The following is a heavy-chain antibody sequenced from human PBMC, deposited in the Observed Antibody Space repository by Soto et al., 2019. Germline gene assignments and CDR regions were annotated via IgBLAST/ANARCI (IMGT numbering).Heavy chain of an antibody. J-gene: IGHJ4*02. CDR1: GVSITGGDYY. CDR3: ARVSGYYESKGLVPDH. V-gene: IGHV4-30-4*01. Sequence: SETLSLTCTVSGVSITGGDYYWSWIRQAPGKGLEWIGNIFYSGATSYNPSLESRVTISLDRSKNQFSLKLDSVTAADTAVYYCARVSGYYESKGLVPDHWGQGXLVTVYS. D-gene: IGHD5-18*01. CDR2: IFYSGAT.